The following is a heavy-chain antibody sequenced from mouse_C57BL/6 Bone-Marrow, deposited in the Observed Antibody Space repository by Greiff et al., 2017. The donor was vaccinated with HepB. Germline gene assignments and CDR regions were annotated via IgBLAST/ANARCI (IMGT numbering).Heavy chain of an antibody. D-gene: IGHD4-1*01. J-gene: IGHJ1*03. CDR2: IYPGSGNT. CDR1: GYTFTDYY. CDR3: ARKGLGRWYFDV. Sequence: VHLVESGAELVRPGASVKLSCKASGYTFTDYYINWVKQRPGQGLEWIARIYPGSGNTYYNEKFKGKATLTAEKSSSTAYMQLSSLTSEDSAVYFCARKGLGRWYFDVWGTGTTVTVSS. V-gene: IGHV1-76*01.